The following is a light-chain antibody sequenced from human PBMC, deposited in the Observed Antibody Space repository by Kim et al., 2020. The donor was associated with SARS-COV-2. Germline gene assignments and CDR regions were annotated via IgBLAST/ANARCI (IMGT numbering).Light chain of an antibody. J-gene: IGKJ4*01. CDR3: QQYDGAPLT. Sequence: SPGERATLSCRASQTISSKYLAWFQQKGGQAPRLLIYGVFSRATGIPDRFSGSGSGADFTLTISRLEPEDFAVYYCQQYDGAPLTFGGGTKVDIK. CDR2: GVF. V-gene: IGKV3-20*01. CDR1: QTISSKY.